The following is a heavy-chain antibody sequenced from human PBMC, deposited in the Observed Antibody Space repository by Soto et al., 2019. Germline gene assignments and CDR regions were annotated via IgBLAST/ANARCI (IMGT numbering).Heavy chain of an antibody. J-gene: IGHJ4*02. CDR1: GFILDEYA. CDR3: Y. V-gene: IGHV3-9*01. Sequence: EVQLVESGGGLVQPGRSLRLSCAASGFILDEYAMHWVRQAPGKGLEWVSSISWNSGNIGYADSVKGRFTISRDNAKNSLYLQMNSVRGEDTALYYDYWGQGTLVTVSS. CDR2: ISWNSGNI.